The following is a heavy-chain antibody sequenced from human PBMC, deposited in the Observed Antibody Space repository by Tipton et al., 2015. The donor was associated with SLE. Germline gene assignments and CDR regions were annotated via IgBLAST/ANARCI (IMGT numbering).Heavy chain of an antibody. V-gene: IGHV3-23*04. CDR3: VVESATAAG. D-gene: IGHD2-21*02. J-gene: IGHJ4*02. Sequence: QLVQSGGGLIQSGGSLRLSCATSGFTFSSYALSWVRRAPGKGLEWVSAISGGGGSTYYADFVKGRFSISIDKSKKTLFLQMNSLRVDDTATYYCVVESATAAGGGQGTLVTVSS. CDR2: ISGGGGST. CDR1: GFTFSSYA.